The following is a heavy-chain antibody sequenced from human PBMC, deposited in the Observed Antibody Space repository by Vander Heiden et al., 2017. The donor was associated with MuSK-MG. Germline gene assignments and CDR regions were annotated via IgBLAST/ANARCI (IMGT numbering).Heavy chain of an antibody. J-gene: IGHJ4*02. V-gene: IGHV4-34*01. CDR2: INHSGST. CDR1: GGSFSGYY. CDR3: ARGHYYGSVSYYNRGYFDY. D-gene: IGHD3-10*01. Sequence: QVQLQQWGAGLLKPSETLSLTCAVYGGSFSGYYWSWIRQPPGKGLEWIGEINHSGSTNYNPSLKRRGTISVDTSKNQFSLKLSSVTAADTAVYYCARGHYYGSVSYYNRGYFDYWGQGTLVTLSS.